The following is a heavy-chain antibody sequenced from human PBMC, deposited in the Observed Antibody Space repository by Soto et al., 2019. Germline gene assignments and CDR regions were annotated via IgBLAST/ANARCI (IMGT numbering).Heavy chain of an antibody. CDR1: GGTFSSFG. J-gene: IGHJ1*01. Sequence: SSVKVSCKASGGTFSSFGISWVRQAPGQGLEWMGGIIPVFGRPNYAQRFRGRLTITADESTNTGYMELIDLRSEDTAVYYCAREGSGYNFWGQGTQVTVSS. CDR3: AREGSGYNF. D-gene: IGHD5-12*01. CDR2: IIPVFGRP. V-gene: IGHV1-69*13.